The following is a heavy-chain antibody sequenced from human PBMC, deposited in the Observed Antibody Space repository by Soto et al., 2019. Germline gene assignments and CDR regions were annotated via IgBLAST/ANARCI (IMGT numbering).Heavy chain of an antibody. CDR1: GFSFISYA. Sequence: SLRLSCAASGFSFISYAISWVRQAPGKGLEWVSAISGSGGSTYYADSVKGRFTISRDNSKNTLYLQMNSLRAEDTAVYYCAKEIYYYDSSGHPFDYWGQGTLVTVSS. V-gene: IGHV3-23*01. D-gene: IGHD3-22*01. CDR3: AKEIYYYDSSGHPFDY. J-gene: IGHJ4*02. CDR2: ISGSGGST.